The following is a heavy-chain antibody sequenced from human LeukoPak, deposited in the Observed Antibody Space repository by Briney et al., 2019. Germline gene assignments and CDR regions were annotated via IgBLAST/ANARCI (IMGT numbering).Heavy chain of an antibody. CDR3: ARGSYDFWSGYPIYIDY. J-gene: IGHJ4*02. CDR1: GGSFSGYY. D-gene: IGHD3-3*01. CDR2: INHSGST. Sequence: PSETLSLTCAVYGGSFSGYYWSWIRQPPGKGPEWIGEINHSGSTNYNPSLKSRVTISVDTSKNQFSLKLSSVTAADTAVYYCARGSYDFWSGYPIYIDYWGQGTLVTVSS. V-gene: IGHV4-34*01.